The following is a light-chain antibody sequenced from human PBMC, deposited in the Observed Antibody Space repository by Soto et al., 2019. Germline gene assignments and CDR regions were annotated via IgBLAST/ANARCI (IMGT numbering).Light chain of an antibody. CDR1: QIISRW. CDR3: QPYKTYS. CDR2: RAS. V-gene: IGKV1-5*03. J-gene: IGKJ4*01. Sequence: DIQMTQSPSALSASVGGKITITCRAIQIISRWLAGYQQQPGKALTLLFYRASTLESGVPSRFSGSGSGTEFSHTNSGLQADDFATDSYQPYKTYSFGGGTKVEIK.